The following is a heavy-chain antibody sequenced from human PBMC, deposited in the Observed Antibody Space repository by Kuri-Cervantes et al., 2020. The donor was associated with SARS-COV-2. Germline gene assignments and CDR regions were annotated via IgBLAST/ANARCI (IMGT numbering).Heavy chain of an antibody. CDR1: GFTFSSYS. J-gene: IGHJ6*02. D-gene: IGHD2-15*01. V-gene: IGHV3-21*04. CDR3: TRRIYCSGGSCSGGGSYYYYGMDV. Sequence: GGSLRLSCAASGFTFSSYSMNWVRQAPGKGLEWVSSISSSSSYIYYADSVKGRFTISRDDSKNTAYLQMNSLKTEDTAVYYCTRRIYCSGGSCSGGGSYYYYGMDVWGQGTTVTVSS. CDR2: ISSSSSYI.